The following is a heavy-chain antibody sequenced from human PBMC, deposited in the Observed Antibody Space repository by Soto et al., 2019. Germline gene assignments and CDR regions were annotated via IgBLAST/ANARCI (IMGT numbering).Heavy chain of an antibody. Sequence: QVHLVASGGGLVKPGGSLRLSCVASGITLSDHYMTWIRQAPGKGLEWLSYISNSDYTTYYADSVKGRFTISRDNAKNSLSLQLNGVRVEDTAVYYCASGKWSLDYWGQGILVTVSS. J-gene: IGHJ4*02. CDR1: GITLSDHY. D-gene: IGHD2-8*01. V-gene: IGHV3-11*01. CDR2: ISNSDYTT. CDR3: ASGKWSLDY.